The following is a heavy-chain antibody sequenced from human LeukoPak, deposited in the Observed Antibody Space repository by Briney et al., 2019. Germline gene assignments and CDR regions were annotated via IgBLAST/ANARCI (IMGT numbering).Heavy chain of an antibody. D-gene: IGHD7-27*01. CDR2: MNPNSGNA. CDR1: GYTFTSYD. Sequence: ASVKVSCKTSGYTFTSYDINWVRQATGQGLEWMGWMNPNSGNAGYAQKFQGKVTMTRNTSISTAYMELSSLRSEDTAVYYCARSLGTFGYWGQGTLVTVSS. J-gene: IGHJ4*02. CDR3: ARSLGTFGY. V-gene: IGHV1-8*01.